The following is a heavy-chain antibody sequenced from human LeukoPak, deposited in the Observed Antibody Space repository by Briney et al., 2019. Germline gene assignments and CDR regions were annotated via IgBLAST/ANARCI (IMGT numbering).Heavy chain of an antibody. CDR1: GFTFSTYA. CDR2: IHPDGSEK. Sequence: GGSLRLSCAASGFTFSTYAMIWVRQAPGKGLEWVASIHPDGSEKYYVDSVKGRFSISRDNARNSLYLQMSSLRAEDTAVYYCGMAMDVWGRGTTVTVSS. D-gene: IGHD5-24*01. CDR3: GMAMDV. V-gene: IGHV3-7*05. J-gene: IGHJ6*02.